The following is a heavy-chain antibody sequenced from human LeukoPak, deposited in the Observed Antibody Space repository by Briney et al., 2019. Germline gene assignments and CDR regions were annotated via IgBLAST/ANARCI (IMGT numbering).Heavy chain of an antibody. CDR2: ISAYDGNT. CDR1: GYTFTSYG. Sequence: ASVKVSCKASGYTFTSYGISWVRQAPGQGLEWMGRISAYDGNTNYAQKLQGRVTMTTDTSTSTAYMELRSLRSDDTAVYYCARVPPGRRGKWFDPWGQGTLVTVSS. V-gene: IGHV1-18*01. D-gene: IGHD1-1*01. CDR3: ARVPPGRRGKWFDP. J-gene: IGHJ5*02.